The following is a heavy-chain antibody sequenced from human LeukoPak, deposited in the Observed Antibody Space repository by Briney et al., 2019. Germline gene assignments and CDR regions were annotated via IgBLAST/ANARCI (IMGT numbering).Heavy chain of an antibody. V-gene: IGHV3-48*01. CDR1: GFTFSSYS. CDR3: ARDGEYSSYSTFDY. Sequence: PGGSLRLSCAASGFTFSSYSMNWVRRAPGKGLEWVSYISGSTSTIFYADSVRGRFTISRDNAKNSLYLQMNSLRAEDTAVYYCARDGEYSSYSTFDYWGQGTLVTVSS. J-gene: IGHJ4*02. D-gene: IGHD6-6*01. CDR2: ISGSTSTI.